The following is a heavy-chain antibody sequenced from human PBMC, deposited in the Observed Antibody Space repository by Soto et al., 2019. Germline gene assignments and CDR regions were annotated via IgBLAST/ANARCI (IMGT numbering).Heavy chain of an antibody. CDR2: ISYDGSNK. D-gene: IGHD1-1*01. Sequence: PGLSLRLSCAAAGLTCSSYSMHRVSQAPGKGLEWVAVISYDGSNKYYADSVKGRFTISRDNSKNTLYLQMNSLRAEDTAVYYCARDRLRYNWNDFPYYYYGMDVWGQGTTVTVSS. CDR1: GLTCSSYS. J-gene: IGHJ6*02. V-gene: IGHV3-30-3*01. CDR3: ARDRLRYNWNDFPYYYYGMDV.